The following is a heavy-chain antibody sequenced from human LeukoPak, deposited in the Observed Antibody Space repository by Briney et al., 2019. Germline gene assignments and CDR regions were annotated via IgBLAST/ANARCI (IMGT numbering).Heavy chain of an antibody. J-gene: IGHJ4*02. CDR3: ARDRDGYDFWSGYPLDY. V-gene: IGHV1-18*01. D-gene: IGHD3-3*01. CDR1: GYTFTSYG. CDR2: ISAYNGNT. Sequence: ASVKVSCKASGYTFTSYGISWVRQAPGQGLEWMGWISAYNGNTNYARKLQGRVTMTTDTSTSTAYMELRSLRSDDTAVYYCARDRDGYDFWSGYPLDYWGQGTLVTVSS.